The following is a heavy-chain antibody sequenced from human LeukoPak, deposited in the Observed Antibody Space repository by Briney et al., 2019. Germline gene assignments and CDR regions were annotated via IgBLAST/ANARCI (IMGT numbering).Heavy chain of an antibody. CDR1: GYTFTSYG. Sequence: ASVTVSCKASGYTFTSYGIRWVRQAPGQGLEWMGWISAYNGNTNYAQKLQGRVTMTTDTSTSTAYMELRSLRSDDTAVYYCARAGYIAAGSNWFDPWGQGTLVTVSS. D-gene: IGHD6-13*01. V-gene: IGHV1-18*01. J-gene: IGHJ5*02. CDR3: ARAGYIAAGSNWFDP. CDR2: ISAYNGNT.